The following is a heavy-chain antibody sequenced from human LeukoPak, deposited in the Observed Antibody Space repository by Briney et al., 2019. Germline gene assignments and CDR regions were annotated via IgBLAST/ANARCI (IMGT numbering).Heavy chain of an antibody. Sequence: PGGSLRLSCAASGFILSNYGMSWVRQAPGRGLEWVSSINGRGDSPYYGDSVKGRFTISRDNSKNTLYLQMNSLRAEDTAVYYCASPGYSSGWYLQGGHNWFDPWGQGTLVTVSS. J-gene: IGHJ5*02. V-gene: IGHV3-23*01. CDR2: INGRGDSP. CDR3: ASPGYSSGWYLQGGHNWFDP. D-gene: IGHD6-19*01. CDR1: GFILSNYG.